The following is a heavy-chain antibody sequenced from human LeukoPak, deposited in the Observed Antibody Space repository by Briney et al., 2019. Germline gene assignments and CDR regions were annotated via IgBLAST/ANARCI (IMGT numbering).Heavy chain of an antibody. CDR2: ITGTGGST. Sequence: GGSLRLSCAASGFTFSSYAMSWVRQAPGKGLEWVSAITGTGGSTYYVASVKGRFTVSRVNSRNTLYLQMSSLRAEDSAMYYCAKVRDTRDWYKDAFDVWGQGTRVTVSS. V-gene: IGHV3-23*01. CDR3: AKVRDTRDWYKDAFDV. CDR1: GFTFSSYA. J-gene: IGHJ3*01. D-gene: IGHD6-19*01.